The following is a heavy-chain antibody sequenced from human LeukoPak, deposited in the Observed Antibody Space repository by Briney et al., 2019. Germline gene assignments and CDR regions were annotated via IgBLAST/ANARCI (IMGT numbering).Heavy chain of an antibody. V-gene: IGHV3-23*01. CDR1: GFTFGNFG. D-gene: IGHD3-10*02. CDR3: ARELVSSGTGYFDL. J-gene: IGHJ2*01. Sequence: PGGSLRLSCEASGFTFGNFGMTWVRHAPGKGLQGVSGITGRTTWTYYAASVKGRFTVSRDNSKNTLHLQMNSLRADDTAVYYCARELVSSGTGYFDLWGRGTLVTVSS. CDR2: ITGRTTWT.